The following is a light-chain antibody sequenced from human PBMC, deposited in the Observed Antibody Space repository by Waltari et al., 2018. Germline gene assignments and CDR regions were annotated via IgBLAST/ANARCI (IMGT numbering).Light chain of an antibody. CDR3: QHYVRLPAT. CDR2: GTS. J-gene: IGKJ1*01. CDR1: QSVSRA. V-gene: IGKV3-20*01. Sequence: EIVLTQSPGTLHLSPGERATLSCRARQSVSRALAWYQQKPGQAPRLLIYGTSNRATGIPDRFSGSGSGTDFSLTISRLEPEDVAVYFCQHYVRLPATFGQGTKVEIK.